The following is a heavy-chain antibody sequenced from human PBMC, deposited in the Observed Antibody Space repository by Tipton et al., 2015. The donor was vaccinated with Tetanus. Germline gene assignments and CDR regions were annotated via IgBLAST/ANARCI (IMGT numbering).Heavy chain of an antibody. CDR1: GASISDKKYY. CDR2: IYFEGST. V-gene: IGHV4-39*02. J-gene: IGHJ5*02. D-gene: IGHD2/OR15-2a*01. CDR3: ARHLYGYWFDP. Sequence: TLSLTCTVSGASISDKKYYWGWIRQAPGKGLEWIASIYFEGSTYYSPSLKSRLTIDVDTSQNLFSLRLTSVTAADTAVYYCARHLYGYWFDPWGQGALVTVS.